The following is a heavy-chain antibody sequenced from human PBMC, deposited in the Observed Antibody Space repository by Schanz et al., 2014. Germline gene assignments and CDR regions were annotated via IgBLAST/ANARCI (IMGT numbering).Heavy chain of an antibody. Sequence: QVQLVDSGGGVVQPGRSLRLSCVASGFTFSSYDVFWVRQAPGKGLEWVAILWHDGSKKYYADSVKGRFTISRDNSKNTLYLQMNSLRAEDTAVYYCAKDRSWDYDSSGYCDDWGQGTLVTDSS. CDR3: AKDRSWDYDSSGYCDD. J-gene: IGHJ4*02. CDR2: LWHDGSKK. CDR1: GFTFSSYD. V-gene: IGHV3-33*06. D-gene: IGHD3-22*01.